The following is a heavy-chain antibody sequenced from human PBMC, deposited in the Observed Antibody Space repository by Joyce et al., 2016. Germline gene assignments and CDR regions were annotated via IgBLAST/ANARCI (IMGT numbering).Heavy chain of an antibody. Sequence: EVHLVQSGAEVKKPGESLMISCKGSRDSFTGYWIDWVRQMPGKGLEVMGSIYPGDSDTKYRPSFEGRVTISVDRSATTAFLQWNSLRTSDTAMYFCARRVRGAEPEYWGQGTRLIVSS. D-gene: IGHD2-21*01. CDR2: IYPGDSDT. V-gene: IGHV5-51*01. CDR1: RDSFTGYW. J-gene: IGHJ4*02. CDR3: ARRVRGAEPEY.